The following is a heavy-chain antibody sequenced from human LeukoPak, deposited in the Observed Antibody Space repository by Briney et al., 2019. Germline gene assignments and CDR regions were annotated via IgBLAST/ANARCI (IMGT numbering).Heavy chain of an antibody. Sequence: GGSLRLSCAASGFTFSSYWMSWVRQAPGKGLEWVANIKRDGSEKYYVDSVKGRFTISRDNAKNSLYLQMNSLRAEDTAVYYCARVKYYYGSGSDYFDYWGQGTLVTVSS. V-gene: IGHV3-7*03. CDR3: ARVKYYYGSGSDYFDY. CDR1: GFTFSSYW. CDR2: IKRDGSEK. J-gene: IGHJ4*02. D-gene: IGHD3-10*01.